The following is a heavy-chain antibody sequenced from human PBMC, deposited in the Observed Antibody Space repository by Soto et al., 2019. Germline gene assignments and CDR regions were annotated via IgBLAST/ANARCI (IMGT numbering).Heavy chain of an antibody. V-gene: IGHV3-23*01. D-gene: IGHD3-16*02. CDR2: ISGSGGST. J-gene: IGHJ3*02. CDR3: AKDPLLYDYIWGSYRENAFDI. Sequence: EAQLLESGGGLVQPGGSPRLSCAASGFTFSSYAMSWVRQAPGKGLEWVSAISGSGGSTYYADSVKGRFTISRDNSKNTLYLQMNSLRAEDTAVYYCAKDPLLYDYIWGSYRENAFDIWGQGTMVTVSS. CDR1: GFTFSSYA.